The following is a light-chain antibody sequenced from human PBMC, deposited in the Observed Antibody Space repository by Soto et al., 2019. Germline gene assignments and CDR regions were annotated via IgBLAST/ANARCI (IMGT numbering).Light chain of an antibody. CDR1: QSINSW. Sequence: DIQVTQSPSTLSASVGDRVTITCRASQSINSWLAWYQQKPGKAPKLLIYKASSLESGVPSRFSGSGSGTEFTLTISSLQPDDFAAYYCQQYEIYPITFGQGTRLEIK. J-gene: IGKJ5*01. CDR2: KAS. V-gene: IGKV1-5*03. CDR3: QQYEIYPIT.